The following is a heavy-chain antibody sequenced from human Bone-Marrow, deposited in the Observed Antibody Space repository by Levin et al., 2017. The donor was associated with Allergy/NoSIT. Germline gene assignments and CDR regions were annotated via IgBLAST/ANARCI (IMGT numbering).Heavy chain of an antibody. Sequence: VASVKVSCEASGYTFTSYYMHWLRQAPGQGLEWMGVINPSGGSTTYAQKFQGRVTMTGDTSTSTVSMELSSLRSEDTAVYYCAREGLVGAVKGGGHNDYGMDVWGQGTTVTVSS. CDR3: AREGLVGAVKGGGHNDYGMDV. V-gene: IGHV1-46*01. J-gene: IGHJ6*02. CDR1: GYTFTSYY. CDR2: INPSGGST. D-gene: IGHD2-15*01.